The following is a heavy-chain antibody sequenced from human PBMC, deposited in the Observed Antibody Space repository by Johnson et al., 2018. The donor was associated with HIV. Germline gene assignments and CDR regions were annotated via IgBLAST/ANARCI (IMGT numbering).Heavy chain of an antibody. CDR3: ASDTEYSSNWYAFDI. V-gene: IGHV3-30-3*01. J-gene: IGHJ3*02. CDR2: ISYDGSNK. D-gene: IGHD6-13*01. CDR1: GFSFGNYA. Sequence: QVQLVESGGGVVQPGRSLRLSCAASGFSFGNYAMHWVRQAPGKGLEWVAFISYDGSNKYYADSVKGRFTISKDNSKNTLYLQVKSLRAEDTAVYYCASDTEYSSNWYAFDIWGQGTMVTVSS.